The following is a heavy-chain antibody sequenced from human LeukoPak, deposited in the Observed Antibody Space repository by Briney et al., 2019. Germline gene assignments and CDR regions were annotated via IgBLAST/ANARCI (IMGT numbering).Heavy chain of an antibody. Sequence: GGSLRLSYTASGFTFGDYAMSWVRQAPGKGLEWVGFIRSKAYGETTEYAASVKGRFTISRDNAKNSLYLQMNGLTAEDTAVYYCARLNGEATIFGYWGQGSLVTVSS. V-gene: IGHV3-49*04. J-gene: IGHJ4*02. CDR3: ARLNGEATIFGY. CDR2: IRSKAYGETT. CDR1: GFTFGDYA. D-gene: IGHD5-12*01.